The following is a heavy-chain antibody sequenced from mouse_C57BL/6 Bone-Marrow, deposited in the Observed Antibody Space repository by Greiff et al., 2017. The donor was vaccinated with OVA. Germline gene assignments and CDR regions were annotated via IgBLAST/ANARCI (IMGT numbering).Heavy chain of an antibody. CDR3: ARRIYYGSTHYYAMDY. CDR2: ISDGGSYT. D-gene: IGHD1-1*01. CDR1: GFTFSSYA. J-gene: IGHJ4*01. V-gene: IGHV5-4*03. Sequence: EVKLMESGGGLVKPGGSLKLSCAASGFTFSSYAMSWVRQTPEKRLEWVATISDGGSYTYYPDNVKGRFTISRDNAKNNLYLQMSHLKSEDTAMYYCARRIYYGSTHYYAMDYWGKGTSVTVSS.